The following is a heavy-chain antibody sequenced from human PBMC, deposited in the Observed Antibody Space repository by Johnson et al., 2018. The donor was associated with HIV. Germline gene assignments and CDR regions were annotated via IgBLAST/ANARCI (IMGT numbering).Heavy chain of an antibody. J-gene: IGHJ3*02. CDR2: ISWNSGSI. Sequence: VQLVESGGGLVQPGRSLRLSCAASGFTFDDYAMHWVRQAPGKGLEWVAGISWNSGSIGYVDSVKGRFTISRDNAKNSLYLQMNTLRAEDTAVYYCARDAVISSGWYNVDAFDIWGQGTMVTVSS. CDR1: GFTFDDYA. D-gene: IGHD6-19*01. CDR3: ARDAVISSGWYNVDAFDI. V-gene: IGHV3-9*01.